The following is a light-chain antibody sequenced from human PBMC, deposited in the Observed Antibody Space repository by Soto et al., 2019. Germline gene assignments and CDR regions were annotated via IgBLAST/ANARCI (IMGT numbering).Light chain of an antibody. Sequence: SVLTPPPSASGSPGQSVTISCTGSSNDVGAYNYVSWYQQHPGKAPKLIIYEVTKRPSGVPDRFSGSKSGNTASLTVSGLQADDEADYFCGSDPGSDNYVFGTGTKVTVL. V-gene: IGLV2-8*01. J-gene: IGLJ1*01. CDR1: SNDVGAYNY. CDR3: GSDPGSDNYV. CDR2: EVT.